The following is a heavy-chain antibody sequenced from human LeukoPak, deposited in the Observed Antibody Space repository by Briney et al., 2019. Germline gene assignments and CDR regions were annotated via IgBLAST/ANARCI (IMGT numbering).Heavy chain of an antibody. V-gene: IGHV3-7*01. J-gene: IGHJ6*02. CDR3: ARDEYTAGGIYYYYAMDV. Sequence: GGSLRLSCEVSGFTFSSYWMSWVRLAPGKVLEWVAKIKQDGSEKYYVDSVKGRFTISRDNAKNSLYLQMNSLRAEDTAVYYCARDEYTAGGIYYYYAMDVWGQGTTATVSS. D-gene: IGHD2/OR15-2a*01. CDR2: IKQDGSEK. CDR1: GFTFSSYW.